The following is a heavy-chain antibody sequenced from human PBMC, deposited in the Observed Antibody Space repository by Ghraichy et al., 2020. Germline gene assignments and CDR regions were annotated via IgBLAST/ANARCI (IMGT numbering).Heavy chain of an antibody. Sequence: GGSLRLSCAASGFTFTSNAMHWVRQAPGKGPEWVAVISHDGANKYYADSVKGRFTISRDISRNVLYLQMNSLRPEDTAIYYCARGYSSGWYDYWGQGTLVTVSS. V-gene: IGHV3-30-3*01. CDR2: ISHDGANK. J-gene: IGHJ4*02. CDR1: GFTFTSNA. D-gene: IGHD6-19*01. CDR3: ARGYSSGWYDY.